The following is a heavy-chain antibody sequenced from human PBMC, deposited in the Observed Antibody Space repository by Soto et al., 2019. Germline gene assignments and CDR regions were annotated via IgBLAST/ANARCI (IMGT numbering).Heavy chain of an antibody. CDR2: INPSGGST. CDR1: GYTFTSYY. J-gene: IGHJ6*02. Sequence: ASVKVSCKASGYTFTSYYMHWVRQAPGQGLEWMGIINPSGGSTSYAQKFQGRVTMTRDTSTSTVYMELSSLRSEDTAAYYCAREGIDFWSGYLYYYGMDVWGQGTTVTVSS. CDR3: AREGIDFWSGYLYYYGMDV. V-gene: IGHV1-46*01. D-gene: IGHD3-3*01.